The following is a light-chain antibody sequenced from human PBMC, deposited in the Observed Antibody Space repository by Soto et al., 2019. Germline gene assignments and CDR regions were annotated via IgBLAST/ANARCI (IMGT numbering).Light chain of an antibody. V-gene: IGKV3-11*01. CDR2: DTS. CDR3: QQRYNWPPFT. CDR1: QSISTY. J-gene: IGKJ3*01. Sequence: EIVLTRSPATLSLSPGERATLSCRASQSISTYLAWYQQRPGQAPRLLIFDTSVRATGIPARFSGSGSGTDFTLTISSLEPEDFAVYYCQQRYNWPPFTFGPGTKVDI.